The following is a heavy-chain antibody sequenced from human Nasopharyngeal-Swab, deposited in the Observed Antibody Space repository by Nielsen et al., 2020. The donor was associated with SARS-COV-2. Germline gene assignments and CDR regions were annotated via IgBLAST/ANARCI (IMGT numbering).Heavy chain of an antibody. J-gene: IGHJ4*02. V-gene: IGHV1-2*06. D-gene: IGHD6-13*01. Sequence: ASVKVSCKASGYTFTDYYMHWVRQAPGHGLEWMGRINPNSGDTKYAQKFQGRVTVTRDKSINTAYMELSSLRSDDTAMYYCARDDGDVPGITGSGPPGGYWGQGTLVTVSS. CDR2: INPNSGDT. CDR1: GYTFTDYY. CDR3: ARDDGDVPGITGSGPPGGY.